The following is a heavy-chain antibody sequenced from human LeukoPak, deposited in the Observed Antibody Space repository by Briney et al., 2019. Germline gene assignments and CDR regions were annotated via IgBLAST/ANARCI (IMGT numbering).Heavy chain of an antibody. D-gene: IGHD6-13*01. CDR3: ATDRAEQQGVQLYYYFGMDV. V-gene: IGHV1-69*04. J-gene: IGHJ6*02. CDR2: IIPIRNAV. Sequence: GASVKVSCKASGYTFTSYGISWVRQAPGQGLEWMGRIIPIRNAVNYAQKFQGRLTITAETSTSTAYMDLSSLRSEDTALYYCATDRAEQQGVQLYYYFGMDVWGQGTTVTVSS. CDR1: GYTFTSYG.